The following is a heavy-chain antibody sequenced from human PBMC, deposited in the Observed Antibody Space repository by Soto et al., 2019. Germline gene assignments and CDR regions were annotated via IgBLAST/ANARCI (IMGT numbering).Heavy chain of an antibody. V-gene: IGHV3-23*01. J-gene: IGHJ4*02. D-gene: IGHD6-13*01. CDR3: AKESDPGDSSSWFSVYYFDY. Sequence: EVQLLESGGGLVQPGGSLRLSCAASGFTFSSYAMSWVRQAPGKGLEWVSAISGSGGSTYYADSVKGRFTISRDNSKNTLYLQMNSLRAEDTAVYYCAKESDPGDSSSWFSVYYFDYWGQGTLVTVSS. CDR1: GFTFSSYA. CDR2: ISGSGGST.